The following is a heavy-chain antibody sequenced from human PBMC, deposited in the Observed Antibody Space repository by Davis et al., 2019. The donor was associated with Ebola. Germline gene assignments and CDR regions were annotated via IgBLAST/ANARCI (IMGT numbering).Heavy chain of an antibody. Sequence: ASVKVSCKASGYTFTSYYMHWVRQAPGQGLEWMGIINPSGGSTSYAQKFQGRVTMTEDTSTDTAYMELSNLRSEDTAVYYCASEYGDYWGQGTLVTVSS. J-gene: IGHJ4*02. CDR1: GYTFTSYY. D-gene: IGHD6-6*01. V-gene: IGHV1-46*01. CDR2: INPSGGST. CDR3: ASEYGDY.